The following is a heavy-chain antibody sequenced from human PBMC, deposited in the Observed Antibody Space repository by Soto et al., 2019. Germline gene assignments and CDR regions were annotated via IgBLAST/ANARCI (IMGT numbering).Heavy chain of an antibody. CDR1: GASVSSDNSY. Sequence: QVQLQKSGPGLVKPSETLSLTCTVSGASVSSDNSYWSWIRQPPGKGLEWIGYIYYTGATDYDPSLKSRVTISLDTSKNQFSLKLTSVTAADTAVYYCATGNSSGLFFDYWGQGTLVTVSS. V-gene: IGHV4-61*01. CDR3: ATGNSSGLFFDY. D-gene: IGHD6-19*01. J-gene: IGHJ4*02. CDR2: IYYTGAT.